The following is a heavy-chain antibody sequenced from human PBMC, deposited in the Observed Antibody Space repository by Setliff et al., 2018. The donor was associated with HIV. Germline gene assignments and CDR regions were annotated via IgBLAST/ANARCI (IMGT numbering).Heavy chain of an antibody. CDR2: IFYSGST. Sequence: SETLSLTCTVSGGSISSHYWIWIRQPPGKGLEWIGHIFYSGSTNHNPSLKSRVTISVDTSKNQFSLKLSSVTAADTAVYYCARGKWLVQNFYSYYMDVWGKGTTVTVSS. D-gene: IGHD6-19*01. J-gene: IGHJ6*03. CDR1: GGSISSHY. CDR3: ARGKWLVQNFYSYYMDV. V-gene: IGHV4-59*11.